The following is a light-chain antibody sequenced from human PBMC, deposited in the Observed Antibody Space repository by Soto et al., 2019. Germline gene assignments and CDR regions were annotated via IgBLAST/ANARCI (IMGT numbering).Light chain of an antibody. Sequence: DIQMTQSPSTLSASVGDRVTITCRASQSIRSWLAWYQQKPGKAPKLLIYDASNLESGVPSRFSGRRSGTEFTLTISNLQPDDFATYFCQQYNNYPRTFGQGTKVDI. CDR2: DAS. J-gene: IGKJ1*01. CDR1: QSIRSW. V-gene: IGKV1-5*01. CDR3: QQYNNYPRT.